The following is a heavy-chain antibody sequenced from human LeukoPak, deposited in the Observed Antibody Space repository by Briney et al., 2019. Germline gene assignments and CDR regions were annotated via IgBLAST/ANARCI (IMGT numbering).Heavy chain of an antibody. D-gene: IGHD3-22*01. CDR2: ISGSGGTT. CDR3: AKEPRYYYDSSGYYRFDY. J-gene: IGHJ4*02. Sequence: PGGSLRLSCAASGFTFSSYAMSWVRQAPGKGLEGVSAISGSGGTTYYADSVKGRFTISRDNSKNTLYLQMNSLRAEDTAVYYCAKEPRYYYDSSGYYRFDYWGQGTLVTVSS. CDR1: GFTFSSYA. V-gene: IGHV3-23*01.